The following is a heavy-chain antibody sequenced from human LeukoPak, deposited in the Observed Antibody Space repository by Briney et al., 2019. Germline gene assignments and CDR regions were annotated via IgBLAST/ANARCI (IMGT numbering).Heavy chain of an antibody. V-gene: IGHV4-4*07. D-gene: IGHD3-10*01. Sequence: PSETLSLTCTVSGGSISSHYWSWIRQPAGKGLEWIGRIYTSGSTNYNPSLKSRVTMSVDTSKNQFSLKLSSVTAADTAVYYCARDPDFGSGSYFGYWGQGTLVTVSS. CDR3: ARDPDFGSGSYFGY. J-gene: IGHJ4*02. CDR1: GGSISSHY. CDR2: IYTSGST.